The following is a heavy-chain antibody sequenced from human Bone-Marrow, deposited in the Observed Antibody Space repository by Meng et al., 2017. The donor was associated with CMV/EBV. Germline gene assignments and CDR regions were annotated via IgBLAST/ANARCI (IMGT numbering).Heavy chain of an antibody. CDR2: ISSSSSTI. V-gene: IGHV3-48*04. CDR3: ARGSSSIFDY. CDR1: GFTFSSYS. J-gene: IGHJ4*02. Sequence: GESLKISCAASGFTFSSYSMNWVRQAPGKGLEWVSYISSSSSTIYYADSVKGRFTISRDNAKNSLYLQMNSLRAEDTAVYYCARGSSSIFDYWGQGTLVTVSS. D-gene: IGHD6-6*01.